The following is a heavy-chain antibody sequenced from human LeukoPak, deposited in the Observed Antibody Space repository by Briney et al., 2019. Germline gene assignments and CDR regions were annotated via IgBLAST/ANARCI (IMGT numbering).Heavy chain of an antibody. J-gene: IGHJ4*02. Sequence: SETLSFTCTVSGGSVTSDYWSWIRQPPGKGLEWIGYMYYSGSTNYNPSLKSRVTISGDTSKNQFSLKLSSETAADTAVYYCARRYCSSTSCPIDYWGQGTLVTVSS. V-gene: IGHV4-59*08. CDR1: GGSVTSDY. D-gene: IGHD2-2*01. CDR2: MYYSGST. CDR3: ARRYCSSTSCPIDY.